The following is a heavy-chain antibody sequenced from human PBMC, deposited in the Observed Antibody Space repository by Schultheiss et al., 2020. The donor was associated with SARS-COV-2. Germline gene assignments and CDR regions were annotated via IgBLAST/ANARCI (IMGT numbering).Heavy chain of an antibody. CDR3: ARPRPTYYDFWSGRGYYYYGMDV. D-gene: IGHD3-3*01. J-gene: IGHJ6*02. Sequence: SVKVSCKASGYTFTSYAMNWVRQAPGQGLEWMGWINTNTGNPTYAQGFTGRFVFSLDTSVSTAYLQISSLKAEDTAVYYCARPRPTYYDFWSGRGYYYYGMDVWGQGTTVTVSS. CDR2: INTNTGNP. V-gene: IGHV7-4-1*02. CDR1: GYTFTSYA.